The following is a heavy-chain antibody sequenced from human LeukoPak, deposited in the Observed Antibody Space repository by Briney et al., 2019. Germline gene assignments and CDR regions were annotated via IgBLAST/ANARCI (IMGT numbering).Heavy chain of an antibody. J-gene: IGHJ3*02. CDR2: VYSGGGT. Sequence: GRSLRLSCAASGFTFSSYGMHWVRQAPGKGLEWVAVVYSGGGTYYADSVKGRFTISRDNSNNTLYLQMNSLRADDTAVYYCARGGRGSSGWYRAFDIWGQGTLVTSSS. CDR1: GFTFSSYG. V-gene: IGHV3-66*01. D-gene: IGHD6-19*01. CDR3: ARGGRGSSGWYRAFDI.